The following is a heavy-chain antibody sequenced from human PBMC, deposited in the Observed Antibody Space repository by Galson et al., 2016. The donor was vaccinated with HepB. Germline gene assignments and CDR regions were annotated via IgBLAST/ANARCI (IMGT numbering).Heavy chain of an antibody. D-gene: IGHD1-14*01. Sequence: LTCTVSGGSISSNVYLWAWVRQPPGKGLEWIGTICYRGTTYYNPSLKSRLTMDVDTSKNQFSLKLSSVTAADTSVYYCARLVHGGTFFDSWGQGTLVTVSS. CDR2: ICYRGTT. CDR3: ARLVHGGTFFDS. J-gene: IGHJ4*02. CDR1: GGSISSNVYL. V-gene: IGHV4-39*01.